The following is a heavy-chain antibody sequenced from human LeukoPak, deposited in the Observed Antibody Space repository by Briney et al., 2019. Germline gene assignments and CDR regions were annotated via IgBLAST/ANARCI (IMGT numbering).Heavy chain of an antibody. CDR3: ARPGSIAAAGPGYFDL. D-gene: IGHD6-13*01. J-gene: IGHJ2*01. CDR2: IRYDGSNK. Sequence: PAGSLRLSCAASGFTFSSYGMHWVRQAPGKGLEWVAFIRYDGSNKYYADSVKGRFTISRDNSKNTLYLQMNSLTAEDTAVYYCARPGSIAAAGPGYFDLWGRGTLVTVSS. CDR1: GFTFSSYG. V-gene: IGHV3-30*02.